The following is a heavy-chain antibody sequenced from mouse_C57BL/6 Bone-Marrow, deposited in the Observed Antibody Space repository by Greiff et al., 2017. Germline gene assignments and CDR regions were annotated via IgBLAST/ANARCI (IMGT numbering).Heavy chain of an antibody. CDR1: GYTFTSYW. CDR3: ARGTTVVATYYAMDY. J-gene: IGHJ4*01. CDR2: IDPNSGGT. D-gene: IGHD1-1*01. V-gene: IGHV1-72*01. Sequence: QVQLKQPGAELVKPGASVKLSCKASGYTFTSYWMHWVKQRPGRGLEWIGRIDPNSGGTKYNEKFKSKATLTVDKPSSTAYMQLSSLTSEDSAVYYCARGTTVVATYYAMDYWGQGTSVTVSS.